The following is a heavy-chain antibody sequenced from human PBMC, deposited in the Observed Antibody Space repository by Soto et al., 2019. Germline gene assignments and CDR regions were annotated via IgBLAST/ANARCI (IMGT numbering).Heavy chain of an antibody. V-gene: IGHV1-18*01. D-gene: IGHD1-1*01. J-gene: IGHJ6*02. CDR3: AREGGLGTGKHRYGLDV. CDR1: GYPFNKIA. CDR2: MSGRSGDP. Sequence: QVQLVQSGGEVKKPGASVRVSCQASGYPFNKIAIHWVRQAPGHGLEWLGRMSGRSGDPNCAPTVRDRITMATDTSTKTAYVELRSLRCDDTAVYYWAREGGLGTGKHRYGLDVWGQGTTVTV.